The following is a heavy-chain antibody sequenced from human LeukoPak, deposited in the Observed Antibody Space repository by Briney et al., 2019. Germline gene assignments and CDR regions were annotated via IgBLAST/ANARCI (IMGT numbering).Heavy chain of an antibody. CDR1: GYTFTSYA. D-gene: IGHD3-3*01. V-gene: IGHV7-4-1*02. CDR2: INTNTGNP. Sequence: ASVKVSCKASGYTFTSYAMNWVRQAPGQGLEWMGWINTNTGNPTYAQGFTGRFVFSLDTSVSTAYLQISSLKAEDTAVYYCARAPDYDFWSGYQYYYYMDVWGKGTTVTVSS. J-gene: IGHJ6*03. CDR3: ARAPDYDFWSGYQYYYYMDV.